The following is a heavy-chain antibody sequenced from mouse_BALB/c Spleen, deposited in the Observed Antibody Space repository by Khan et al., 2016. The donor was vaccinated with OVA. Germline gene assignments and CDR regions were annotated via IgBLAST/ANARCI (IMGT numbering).Heavy chain of an antibody. CDR2: IWSGGST. CDR1: GFSLTNYG. Sequence: VELVESGPGLVAPSQSLYITCTISGFSLTNYGVHWVRQTPGKGLEWLGVIWSGGSTTYNSDHKTRLTISKVNTKSQVILKMNSLQTDDTAMYCGARQPYYHYNIRDYWGQGTSVTVSS. V-gene: IGHV2-6-1*01. D-gene: IGHD2-10*01. J-gene: IGHJ4*01. CDR3: ARQPYYHYNIRDY.